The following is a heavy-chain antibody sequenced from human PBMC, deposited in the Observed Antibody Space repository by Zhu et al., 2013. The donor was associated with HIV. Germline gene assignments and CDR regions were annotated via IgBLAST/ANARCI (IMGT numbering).Heavy chain of an antibody. Sequence: QVQLVQSGAEVKKPGASVKVSCKASGYSFTGYYIHWVRQAPGQGLEWMGWIDPNTDGTNYAQNFQGRVTMTKDKSISKAYMEMTRLRSDDTAVYYCARAWGKGAFDIWGQGTGGHRLF. J-gene: IGHJ3*02. CDR2: IDPNTDGT. CDR1: GYSFTGYY. CDR3: ARAWGKGAFDI. V-gene: IGHV1-2*02. D-gene: IGHD7-27*01.